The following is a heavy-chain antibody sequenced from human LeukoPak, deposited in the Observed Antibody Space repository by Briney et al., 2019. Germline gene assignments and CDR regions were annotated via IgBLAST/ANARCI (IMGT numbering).Heavy chain of an antibody. CDR3: ARDPTAVVAATQGGDY. CDR2: IYYSGST. CDR1: GGSISSGDYY. Sequence: PSQTLSLTCTVSGGSISSGDYYWSWIRQPPGKGLEWIGYIYYSGSTYYNPSLKSRVTISVDTSKNQFSLKLSSVTAADTAVYYCARDPTAVVAATQGGDYWGQGTLVTVSS. J-gene: IGHJ4*02. V-gene: IGHV4-30-4*01. D-gene: IGHD2-15*01.